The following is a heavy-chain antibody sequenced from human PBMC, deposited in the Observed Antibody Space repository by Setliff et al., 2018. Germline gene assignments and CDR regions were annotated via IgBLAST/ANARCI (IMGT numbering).Heavy chain of an antibody. CDR3: ARAGPTVTFFRVLVISWWDP. CDR2: FHTGGST. J-gene: IGHJ5*02. CDR1: GDSISSGSYY. D-gene: IGHD3-3*01. V-gene: IGHV4-61*09. Sequence: LSETLSLTCTVPGDSISSGSYYWTWIRQPAGKGLEWIGHFHTGGSTNYNRSLRSRVSISVDTSKNQFSLKLSSVTAADTATYYCARAGPTVTFFRVLVISWWDPWGQGSLVTVSS.